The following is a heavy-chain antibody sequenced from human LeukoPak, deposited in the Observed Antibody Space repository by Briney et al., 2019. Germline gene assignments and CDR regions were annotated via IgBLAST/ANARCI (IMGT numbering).Heavy chain of an antibody. V-gene: IGHV4-39*07. CDR2: IYSSGST. CDR1: GASISSGSNY. CDR3: ARGGYSSSSRLDY. Sequence: SETLSLTCSVSGASISSGSNYWGWIRQPPGKTLEWIGSIYSSGSTYYNPSLKSRVIIIIDTPKNHFSLKLSSVTAADTAVYYCARGGYSSSSRLDYWGQGTLVTVSS. D-gene: IGHD6-6*01. J-gene: IGHJ4*02.